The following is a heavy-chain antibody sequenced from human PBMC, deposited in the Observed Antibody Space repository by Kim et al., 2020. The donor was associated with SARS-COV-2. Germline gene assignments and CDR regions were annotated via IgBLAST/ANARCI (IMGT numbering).Heavy chain of an antibody. J-gene: IGHJ6*02. Sequence: DSEKGRFTISRDNSKNTLYLQMNSLRAEDTAVYYCNYYDTSGYFAPGMDVWGQGTTVTVSS. CDR3: NYYDTSGYFAPGMDV. D-gene: IGHD3-22*01. V-gene: IGHV3-53*01.